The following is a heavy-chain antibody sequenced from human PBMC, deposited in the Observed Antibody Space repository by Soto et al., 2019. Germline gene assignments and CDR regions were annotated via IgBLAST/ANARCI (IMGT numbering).Heavy chain of an antibody. Sequence: EVQLLESGGGLVQPGGSLRLSCAASGFTFSSYAMTWVRQAPGKGLEWVSAISGSGGSTYYADSVKGRFTISRDNSKNTLYLQMNSLRAEDTAVYYCAKHSNYYYYCDMDVWGQGTTVTVSS. J-gene: IGHJ6*02. V-gene: IGHV3-23*01. CDR3: AKHSNYYYYCDMDV. D-gene: IGHD5-18*01. CDR1: GFTFSSYA. CDR2: ISGSGGST.